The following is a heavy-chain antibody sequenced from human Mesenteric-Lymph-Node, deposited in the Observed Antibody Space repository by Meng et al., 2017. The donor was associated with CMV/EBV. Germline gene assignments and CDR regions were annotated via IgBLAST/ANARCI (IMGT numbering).Heavy chain of an antibody. Sequence: GESLKISCAASGFTFSYFGMHWARQVPGKGLEWVGLIRSVGSNKYYADSVKGRFTISRDNSKNTLYLEMNSLRAEDTAVYYCAKDWAICSNIGCDYYYGMDVWGQGTTVTVSS. CDR1: GFTFSYFG. CDR2: IRSVGSNK. D-gene: IGHD2-2*01. J-gene: IGHJ6*02. V-gene: IGHV3-30*02. CDR3: AKDWAICSNIGCDYYYGMDV.